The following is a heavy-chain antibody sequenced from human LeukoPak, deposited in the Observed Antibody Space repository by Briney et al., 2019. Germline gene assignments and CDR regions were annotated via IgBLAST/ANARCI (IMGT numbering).Heavy chain of an antibody. CDR3: ARVKVDYYYMDV. Sequence: PGGSLRLSCEASGFTFRSYWMHWVRQAPGKGLVWVSRINGDGSSTSYADSVKGRFTISRDNAKNSLYLQMNSLRAEDTAVYYCARVKVDYYYMDVWGKGTTVTISS. V-gene: IGHV3-74*01. CDR1: GFTFRSYW. CDR2: INGDGSST. J-gene: IGHJ6*03.